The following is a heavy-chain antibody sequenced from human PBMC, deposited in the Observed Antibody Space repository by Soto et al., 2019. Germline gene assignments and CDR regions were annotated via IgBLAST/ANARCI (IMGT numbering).Heavy chain of an antibody. CDR3: ARAPSGSYPEFDY. Sequence: GGSLRLSCAASGFIFSSYTMHWVRQTPGKGLEWVGVITYDGSNQYYADSVKGRFTISRDNSRNMLFLQMNSLRPDDTAVYYCARAPSGSYPEFDYWGQGTLVTVSS. CDR1: GFIFSSYT. D-gene: IGHD1-26*01. CDR2: ITYDGSNQ. J-gene: IGHJ4*02. V-gene: IGHV3-30-3*01.